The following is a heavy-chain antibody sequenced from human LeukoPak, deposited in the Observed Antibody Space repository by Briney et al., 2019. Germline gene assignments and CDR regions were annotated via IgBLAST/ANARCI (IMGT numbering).Heavy chain of an antibody. CDR3: AITYYDSSGYYYPFDY. V-gene: IGHV1-18*01. Sequence: ASVKVSCEASGYTFTSYGISWVRQAPGQGLEWMGWISAYNGNTNYAQKLQGRVTMTTDTSTSTAYMELRSLRSDDTAVYYCAITYYDSSGYYYPFDYRGQGALVTVSS. CDR1: GYTFTSYG. CDR2: ISAYNGNT. J-gene: IGHJ4*02. D-gene: IGHD3-22*01.